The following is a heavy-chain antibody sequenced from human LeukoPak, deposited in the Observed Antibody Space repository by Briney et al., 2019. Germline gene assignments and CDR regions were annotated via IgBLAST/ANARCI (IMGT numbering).Heavy chain of an antibody. CDR3: AKVNYYDSSGYSYYLGAFDI. Sequence: GGTLGLSCAASGFTFSSYGMSWVRQAPGKGLEWVSAISGSGGSTYYADSVKGRFTISRDNSKNTLYLQMNSLRAEDTAVYYCAKVNYYDSSGYSYYLGAFDIWGQGTMVTVSS. V-gene: IGHV3-23*01. D-gene: IGHD3-22*01. J-gene: IGHJ3*02. CDR2: ISGSGGST. CDR1: GFTFSSYG.